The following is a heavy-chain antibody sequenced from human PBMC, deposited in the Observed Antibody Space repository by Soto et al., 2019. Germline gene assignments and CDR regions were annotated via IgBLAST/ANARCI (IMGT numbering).Heavy chain of an antibody. CDR3: AREPGGITGTQPLYMDV. Sequence: PSETLSLTCAVYGGSFSGYYWSWIRQPPGKGLEWIGEINHSGSTNYNPSLKSRVTISVDTSKNQFSLKLSSVTAADTAVYYCAREPGGITGTQPLYMDVWGKGTTVTVSS. V-gene: IGHV4-34*01. CDR1: GGSFSGYY. CDR2: INHSGST. D-gene: IGHD1-20*01. J-gene: IGHJ6*03.